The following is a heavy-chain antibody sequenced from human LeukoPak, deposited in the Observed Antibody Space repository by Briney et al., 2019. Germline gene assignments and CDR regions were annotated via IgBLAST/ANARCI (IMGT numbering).Heavy chain of an antibody. D-gene: IGHD6-25*01. CDR3: ARAAAAADIHYYLAF. Sequence: WGSLTLSCAASGFTFSSYSINWVRQAPGKGLEWVSSISSGSSYIYFADSMKGRVTISRDNTQNLVYLQMNSLKAEDTAVYFCARAAAAADIHYYLAFWGQDTLATLSS. V-gene: IGHV3-21*06. CDR2: ISSGSSYI. J-gene: IGHJ4*02. CDR1: GFTFSSYS.